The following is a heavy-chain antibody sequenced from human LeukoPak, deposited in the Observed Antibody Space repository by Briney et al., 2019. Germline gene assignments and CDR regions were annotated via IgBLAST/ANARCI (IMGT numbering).Heavy chain of an antibody. CDR1: GFALSSHW. CDR3: ARNNGMDV. V-gene: IGHV3-7*03. Sequence: GGSLRLSCAASGFALSSHWMTWVRQVPGRGPEWVANVNRDGSETYYLDSVKGRFTISKDNAKNSLYLQMNSLRAEDTALYHCARNNGMDVWGLGTTVIVSS. J-gene: IGHJ6*02. CDR2: VNRDGSET.